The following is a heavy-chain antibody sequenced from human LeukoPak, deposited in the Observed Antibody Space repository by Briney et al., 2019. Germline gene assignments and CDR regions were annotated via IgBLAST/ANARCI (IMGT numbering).Heavy chain of an antibody. CDR3: AKAIEVATSFYYYGMDV. Sequence: GGSLRLSCAVSGITLSNYGMSWVRQAPGKGLEWVAGNTNYADSVKGRFTISRDNSKNTLFLQMNSLRAEDTAVYYCAKAIEVATSFYYYGMDVWGQGTTVTVSS. D-gene: IGHD5-12*01. J-gene: IGHJ6*02. CDR1: GITLSNYG. V-gene: IGHV3-23*01. CDR2: NT.